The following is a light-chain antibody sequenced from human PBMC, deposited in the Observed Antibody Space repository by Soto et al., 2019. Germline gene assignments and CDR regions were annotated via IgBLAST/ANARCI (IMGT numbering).Light chain of an antibody. Sequence: EIVLTQSPGTLSLSPGERATLSCRASQSVSSSYLAWYQQKPGQAPRLLIYGASSRATGIPDRFSGSGSGTDFTLTISRLEPEDFAVCYCQQYGSGPFGQGTKVEIK. CDR1: QSVSSSY. CDR3: QQYGSGP. J-gene: IGKJ1*01. V-gene: IGKV3-20*01. CDR2: GAS.